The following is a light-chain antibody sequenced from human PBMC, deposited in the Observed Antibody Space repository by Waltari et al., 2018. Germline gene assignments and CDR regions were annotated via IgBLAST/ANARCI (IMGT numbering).Light chain of an antibody. Sequence: DIQMTQSPSTLSASVGDRVTITCRASQSISTWLAWYQQKPGKAPKPLIYKASYLESGVPSRFSGSGSGTEFTLTITSLQPDDFATYYCQQYDTFSATFGPGTTVDI. CDR2: KAS. CDR3: QQYDTFSAT. V-gene: IGKV1-5*03. CDR1: QSISTW. J-gene: IGKJ1*01.